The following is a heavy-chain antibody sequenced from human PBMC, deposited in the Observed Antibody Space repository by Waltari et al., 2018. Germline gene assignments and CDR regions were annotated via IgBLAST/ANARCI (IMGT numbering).Heavy chain of an antibody. D-gene: IGHD1-26*01. CDR1: GXTFSSYW. CDR3: AXXGGNYGY. V-gene: IGHV3-7*02. Sequence: EVQLVESXGGLVQPGGSLRLSCXASGXTFSSYWMTWVRQAPGKGLGWVANIKHXGSEKYYVXSVKXRFXISXXXAXNSLFLQXXXLRAXDTAVYYCAXXGGNYGYXGQGTLVTVXS. J-gene: IGHJ4*02. CDR2: IKHXGSEK.